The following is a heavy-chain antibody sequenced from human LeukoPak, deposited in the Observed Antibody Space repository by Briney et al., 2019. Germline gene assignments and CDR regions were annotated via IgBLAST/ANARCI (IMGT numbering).Heavy chain of an antibody. Sequence: PSETLSLTCTVSGGSISSYYWSWIRQPAGKGLEWIGRIYSGSTNYNPSLKSRVTISVDTSKNQFSLKLSSVTAADTAVYYCARLSQTRQQLAVFDYWGQGTLVTVSS. D-gene: IGHD6-13*01. CDR2: IYSGST. CDR1: GGSISSYY. V-gene: IGHV4-4*07. CDR3: ARLSQTRQQLAVFDY. J-gene: IGHJ4*02.